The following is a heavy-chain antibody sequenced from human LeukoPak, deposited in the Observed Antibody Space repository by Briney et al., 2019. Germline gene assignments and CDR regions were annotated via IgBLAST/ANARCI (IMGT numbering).Heavy chain of an antibody. Sequence: GGSLRLSRATSGFTFSNYEMNWVRQAPGKGLEWVSYISGSGSTIYYADSVKGRFTISRDNAKDSLYLQMNSLRAEDTAVYYCARVRSGYSHENYFDYWGQGTLVTVS. CDR2: ISGSGSTI. CDR1: GFTFSNYE. J-gene: IGHJ4*02. CDR3: ARVRSGYSHENYFDY. D-gene: IGHD5-18*01. V-gene: IGHV3-48*03.